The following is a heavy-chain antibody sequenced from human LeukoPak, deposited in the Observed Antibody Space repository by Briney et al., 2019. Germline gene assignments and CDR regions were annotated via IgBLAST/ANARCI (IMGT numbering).Heavy chain of an antibody. Sequence: SVKVSFKASGGTFSSYAISWVRQAPGQGLEWMGRIIPILGIANYAQKFQGRVTITADKSTSTAYMELSSLRSEDTAVYYCAREITMIVVVITWYYFDYWGQGTLVTVSS. D-gene: IGHD3-22*01. J-gene: IGHJ4*02. CDR1: GGTFSSYA. V-gene: IGHV1-69*04. CDR2: IIPILGIA. CDR3: AREITMIVVVITWYYFDY.